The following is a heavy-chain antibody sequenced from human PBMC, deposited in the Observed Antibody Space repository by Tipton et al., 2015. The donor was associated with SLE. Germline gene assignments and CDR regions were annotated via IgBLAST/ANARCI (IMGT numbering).Heavy chain of an antibody. Sequence: TLSLTCTVSGGSISSYYWSWIRQPPGKGLEWIGYIYYSGSTNYNPSLKSRVTISVDTSKNQFSLKLSSVTAADTAVYYCARGDHPLPWFDPRGQGTLVTVSS. CDR1: GGSISSYY. V-gene: IGHV4-59*01. CDR2: IYYSGST. CDR3: ARGDHPLPWFDP. J-gene: IGHJ5*02.